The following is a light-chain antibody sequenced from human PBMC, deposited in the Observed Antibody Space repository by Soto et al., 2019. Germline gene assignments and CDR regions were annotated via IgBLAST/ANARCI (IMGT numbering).Light chain of an antibody. CDR1: QSVTTY. CDR2: DAS. V-gene: IGKV3-11*01. CDR3: QQRKNCPPSNI. J-gene: IGKJ2*01. Sequence: DTVLTQSPATLSLSPGERATLSCRASQSVTTYLAWYQQKPGQAPRLLIYDASTRATGIPARFSGSGSGTDFPPPTSSVELENFAVYYCQQRKNCPPSNIFGRGTKLEIK.